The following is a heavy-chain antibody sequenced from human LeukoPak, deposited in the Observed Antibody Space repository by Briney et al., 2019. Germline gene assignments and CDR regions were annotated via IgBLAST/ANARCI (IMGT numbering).Heavy chain of an antibody. CDR3: ASQPLYYYDSSGYWVF. V-gene: IGHV4-34*01. J-gene: IGHJ4*02. D-gene: IGHD3-22*01. CDR2: INHSGST. CDR1: GGSFSGYY. Sequence: SETLSLICAVYGGSFSGYYWSWIRQPPGKGLEWIGKINHSGSTNYNPSLKSRVTISVDTSKKQFSLKLSSVTAADTAVYYCASQPLYYYDSSGYWVFRGQGTLVTVSS.